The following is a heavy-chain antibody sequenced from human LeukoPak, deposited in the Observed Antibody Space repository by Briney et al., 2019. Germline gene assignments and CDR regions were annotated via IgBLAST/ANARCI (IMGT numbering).Heavy chain of an antibody. CDR2: ISSSSSYI. V-gene: IGHV3-21*01. D-gene: IGHD5-18*01. Sequence: PGGSLRLSCAASGFTFDDYGMSWVRQAPGKGLEWVSSISSSSSYIYYADSVKGRFTISRDNAKNSLYLQMNSLRAEDTAVYYCARDRYGLIDYWGQGTLVTVSS. CDR3: ARDRYGLIDY. CDR1: GFTFDDYG. J-gene: IGHJ4*02.